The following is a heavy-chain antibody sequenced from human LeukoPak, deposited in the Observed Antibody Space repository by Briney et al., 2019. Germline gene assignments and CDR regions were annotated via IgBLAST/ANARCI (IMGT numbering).Heavy chain of an antibody. CDR2: ISSSSSYI. D-gene: IGHD3-3*01. CDR3: ARDTIFGVVID. CDR1: GFTFSSYA. V-gene: IGHV3-21*01. J-gene: IGHJ4*02. Sequence: GGYLRLSCAASGFTFSSYAMNWVRQAPGERLEWVSSISSSSSYIYYADSVKGRFTISRDNAKNSLYLQMNSLRAEDTAVYYCARDTIFGVVIDWGQGTLVTVSS.